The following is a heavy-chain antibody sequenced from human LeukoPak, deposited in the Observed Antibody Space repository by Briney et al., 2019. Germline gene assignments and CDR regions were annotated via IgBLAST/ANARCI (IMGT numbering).Heavy chain of an antibody. V-gene: IGHV3-53*04. Sequence: GGSLRLSCAASGFTVSSYFMSRVRQAPGKGLEWVSVIHSGGSTLYADSVKGRFTISRHNSKNTLYLQVNSLRAEDTAVYFCARGGSSGNDYSSFDIWGQGTMVTVSS. CDR3: ARGGSSGNDYSSFDI. J-gene: IGHJ3*02. CDR2: IHSGGST. D-gene: IGHD5-12*01. CDR1: GFTVSSYF.